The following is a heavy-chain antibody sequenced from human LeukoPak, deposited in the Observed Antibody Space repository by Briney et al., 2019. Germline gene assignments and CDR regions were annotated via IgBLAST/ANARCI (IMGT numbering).Heavy chain of an antibody. Sequence: GGSLRLSCAASGFTFSSCWMKWVRQAPGKGLEWVANIKQDGSQKYYVDSVKGRFTISRDNAKNSLYLQMNSLRAEDTAVYYCASSVVVDVRGAYDYWGQGTLVTVSS. CDR1: GFTFSSCW. J-gene: IGHJ4*02. V-gene: IGHV3-7*01. CDR2: IKQDGSQK. CDR3: ASSVVVDVRGAYDY. D-gene: IGHD2-15*01.